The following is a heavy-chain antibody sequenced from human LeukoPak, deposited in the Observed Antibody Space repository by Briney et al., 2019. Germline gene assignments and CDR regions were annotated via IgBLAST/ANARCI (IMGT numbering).Heavy chain of an antibody. V-gene: IGHV1-8*01. D-gene: IGHD3-10*01. CDR3: ARVPGYYGSGDNWFDP. CDR1: GYTFTSYD. CDR2: MNPNSGNT. J-gene: IGHJ5*02. Sequence: ASVKVSCTASGYTFTSYDINWVRQATGQGLEWMGWMNPNSGNTGYAQKFQGRVTMTRNTSISTAYTELSSLRSEDTAVYYCARVPGYYGSGDNWFDPWGQGTLVTVSS.